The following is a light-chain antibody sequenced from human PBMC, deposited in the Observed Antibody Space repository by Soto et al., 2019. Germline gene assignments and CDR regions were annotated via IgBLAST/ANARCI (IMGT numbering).Light chain of an antibody. Sequence: EIVLTQSPATLSLSPGERTTLSCRASQSVNSSYLAWYQQKPAQAPRLLVKGVFSSATGIPDRVSGSGSGSDFTLTISRLQALDFSVYYCHDSGRLLWTFGQGTKVEVK. CDR3: HDSGRLLWT. CDR2: GVF. CDR1: QSVNSSY. J-gene: IGKJ1*01. V-gene: IGKV3-20*01.